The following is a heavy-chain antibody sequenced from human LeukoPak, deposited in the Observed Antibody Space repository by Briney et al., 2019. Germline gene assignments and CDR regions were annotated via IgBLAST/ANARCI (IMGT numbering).Heavy chain of an antibody. J-gene: IGHJ4*02. V-gene: IGHV4-39*01. Sequence: SETLSLTCTVSGGSISSSDSYWARVRQPPGKGLEWVGGICFSRPTYYNPSLKSRVTMSIDTSKNYFSLKVASVTAADTAVYYCGRHFPETGRDEQPLEYWGQGSLFTVSS. D-gene: IGHD3-10*01. CDR3: GRHFPETGRDEQPLEY. CDR2: ICFSRPT. CDR1: GGSISSSDSY.